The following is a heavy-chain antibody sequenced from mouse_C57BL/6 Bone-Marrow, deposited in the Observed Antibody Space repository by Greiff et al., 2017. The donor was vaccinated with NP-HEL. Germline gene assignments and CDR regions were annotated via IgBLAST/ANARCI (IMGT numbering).Heavy chain of an antibody. CDR1: GYTFTDYN. CDR2: INPNNGGT. V-gene: IGHV1-18*01. Sequence: EVQLQQSGPELVKPGASVKIPCKASGYTFTDYNMDWVKQSHGKSLEWIGDINPNNGGTIYNQKFKGKATLTVDKSSSTAYMELRSLTSEDTAVYYCARGGAYYYGSSSAWFAYWGQGTLVTVSA. D-gene: IGHD1-1*01. J-gene: IGHJ3*01. CDR3: ARGGAYYYGSSSAWFAY.